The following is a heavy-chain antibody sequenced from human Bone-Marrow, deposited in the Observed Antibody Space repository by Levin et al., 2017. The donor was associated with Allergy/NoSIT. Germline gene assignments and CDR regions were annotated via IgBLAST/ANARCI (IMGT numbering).Heavy chain of an antibody. Sequence: GSLRLSCAVYGGSFSGYYWSWIRQPPGKGLEWIGEINHSGSTNYNPSLKSRVTISVDTSKNQFSLKLSSVTAADTAVYYCARGRSYYYDSSGYYYDYWGQGTLVTVSS. CDR2: INHSGST. CDR1: GGSFSGYY. V-gene: IGHV4-34*01. CDR3: ARGRSYYYDSSGYYYDY. J-gene: IGHJ4*02. D-gene: IGHD3-22*01.